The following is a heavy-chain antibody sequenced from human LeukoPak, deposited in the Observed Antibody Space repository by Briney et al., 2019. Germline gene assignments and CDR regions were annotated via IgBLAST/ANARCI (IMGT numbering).Heavy chain of an antibody. D-gene: IGHD3-3*01. J-gene: IGHJ4*02. CDR3: AKKVGYDFWSGPNYFDY. CDR1: GFTFSSYA. CDR2: ISGSGGST. V-gene: IGHV3-23*01. Sequence: GGSLRLSCAASGFTFSSYAMSWVRQAPGKGLEWVSAISGSGGSTYYADSVKGRFTISRDNSKNTLYLQMNSLRAEDTAVYYCAKKVGYDFWSGPNYFDYWGQGTPVTVSS.